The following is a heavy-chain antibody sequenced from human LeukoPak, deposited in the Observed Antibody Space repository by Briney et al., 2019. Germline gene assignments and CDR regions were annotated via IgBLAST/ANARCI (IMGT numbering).Heavy chain of an antibody. Sequence: SETLSLTCTVSGGSISSSSYYWGWIRQPPGKGLEWIGSIYYSGSTYYNPSLKSRVTISVDTSKNQFSLKLSSVTAADTAVYYCFNSNHDPHYYYYMDVWGKGTTVTVSS. J-gene: IGHJ6*03. CDR2: IYYSGST. CDR3: FNSNHDPHYYYYMDV. CDR1: GGSISSSSYY. D-gene: IGHD4-11*01. V-gene: IGHV4-39*07.